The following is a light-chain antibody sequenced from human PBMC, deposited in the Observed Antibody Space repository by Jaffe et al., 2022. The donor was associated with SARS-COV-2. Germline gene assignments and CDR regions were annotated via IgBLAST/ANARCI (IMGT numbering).Light chain of an antibody. CDR2: GTS. V-gene: IGKV3D-7*01. J-gene: IGKJ3*01. CDR3: QQDYNLPFT. Sequence: EIVMTQSPATLSLSPGERATLSCGASQSVSSSYLSWYQQKPGQAPRLLIYGTSTRATGIPARFSGSGSGTDFTLTISSLQPEDFAVYYCQQDYNLPFTFGPGTKVDIK. CDR1: QSVSSSY.